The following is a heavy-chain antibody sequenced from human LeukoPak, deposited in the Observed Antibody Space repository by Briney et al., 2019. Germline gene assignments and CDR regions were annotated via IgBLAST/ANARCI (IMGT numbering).Heavy chain of an antibody. V-gene: IGHV3-66*01. J-gene: IGHJ4*02. CDR1: GFTVSSNY. CDR3: ARELVSSGWFQ. CDR2: IYSGGST. D-gene: IGHD6-19*01. Sequence: GGSLRLSCAASGFTVSSNYMSWVRQAPGKGLEWVSVIYSGGSTYYADSVKGRFTISRDNSKSTLYLQMNSLRAEDTAVYYCARELVSSGWFQWGQGTLVTVSS.